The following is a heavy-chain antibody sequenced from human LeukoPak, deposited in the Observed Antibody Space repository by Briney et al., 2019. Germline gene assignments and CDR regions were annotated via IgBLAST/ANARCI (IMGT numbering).Heavy chain of an antibody. CDR1: GFTFSTYG. D-gene: IGHD3-16*01. J-gene: IGHJ4*02. CDR3: AKFGGVGAGY. Sequence: GGSLRLSCAASGFTFSTYGMSWVRQAPGKGLEWVAGISASGGSTYSADSVKGRFTISRDNSKNTLYLQMNSLRAEDTAVYYCAKFGGVGAGYWGQGTLVTVSS. CDR2: ISASGGST. V-gene: IGHV3-23*01.